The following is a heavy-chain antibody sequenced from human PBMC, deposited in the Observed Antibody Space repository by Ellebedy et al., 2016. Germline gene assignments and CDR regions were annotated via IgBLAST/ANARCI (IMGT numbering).Heavy chain of an antibody. V-gene: IGHV1-2*02. CDR1: GYTFTGYY. CDR3: ARVRRVRGVIIPSGYYYGMDV. CDR2: INPNSGGT. J-gene: IGHJ6*02. Sequence: ASVKVSXXASGYTFTGYYMHWVRQAPGQGLEWMGWINPNSGGTNYAQKFQGRVTMTRDTSISTAYMELSRLRSEDTAVYYCARVRRVRGVIIPSGYYYGMDVWGQGTTVTVSS. D-gene: IGHD3-10*01.